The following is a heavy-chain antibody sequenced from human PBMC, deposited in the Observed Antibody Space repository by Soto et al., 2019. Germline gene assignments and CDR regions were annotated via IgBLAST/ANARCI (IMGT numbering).Heavy chain of an antibody. CDR2: IKSDGSSI. J-gene: IGHJ4*02. CDR3: ARGGVSGSGSYIQGDY. Sequence: EVQLVESGGGLVQPGGSLRLSCAASGFTFSNYWMHWVRQAPGKGLVWVSRIKSDGSSISYADSVKGRFTISRDNARNTLYLQLKSLRAEDTAGYYCARGGVSGSGSYIQGDYWGQGTLVTVSS. D-gene: IGHD3-10*01. CDR1: GFTFSNYW. V-gene: IGHV3-74*01.